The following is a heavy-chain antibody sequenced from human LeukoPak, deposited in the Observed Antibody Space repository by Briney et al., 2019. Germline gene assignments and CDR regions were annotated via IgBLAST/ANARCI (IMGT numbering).Heavy chain of an antibody. V-gene: IGHV5-51*01. J-gene: IGHJ4*02. D-gene: IGHD3-10*01. CDR1: GFTFSSYW. Sequence: GGSLRLSCAASGFTFSSYWIGWVRQMPGKGLEWMGIIYPGDSDTRYSPSFQGQVTISADKSISTAYLQWSSLKASDTAMYYCARSNAASLGGFNYWGQGTLVTVSS. CDR3: ARSNAASLGGFNY. CDR2: IYPGDSDT.